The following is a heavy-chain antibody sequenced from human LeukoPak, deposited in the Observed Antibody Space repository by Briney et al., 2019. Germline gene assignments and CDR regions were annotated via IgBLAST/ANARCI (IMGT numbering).Heavy chain of an antibody. D-gene: IGHD6-19*01. CDR1: GGSISSYY. V-gene: IGHV4-59*12. CDR3: AREQWPNWFDP. J-gene: IGHJ5*02. CDR2: IYYSGST. Sequence: SETLSLTCTVSGGSISSYYWSWIRQPPGEGLEWIGYIYYSGSTNYNPSLKSRVTISVDTSKNQFSLKLSSVTAADTAVYYCAREQWPNWFDPWGQGTLVTVSS.